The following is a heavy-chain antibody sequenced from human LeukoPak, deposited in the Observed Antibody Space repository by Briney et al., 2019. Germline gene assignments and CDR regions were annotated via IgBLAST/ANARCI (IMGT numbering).Heavy chain of an antibody. Sequence: GASVKVSCKASGYTFTSYAMNWVRQAPGQGLEWMGWINTNTGNPTYAQGFTGRFVFSLDTSVSTAYLQISSLKAEDTAVYYCARAGVVAAVNIHYYYYYMDVWGKGTTVTVSS. CDR2: INTNTGNP. J-gene: IGHJ6*03. CDR1: GYTFTSYA. V-gene: IGHV7-4-1*02. D-gene: IGHD2-15*01. CDR3: ARAGVVAAVNIHYYYYYMDV.